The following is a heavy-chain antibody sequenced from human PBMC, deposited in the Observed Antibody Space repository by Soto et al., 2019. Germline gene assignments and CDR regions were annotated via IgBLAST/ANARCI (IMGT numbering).Heavy chain of an antibody. CDR1: GLTFRSCA. J-gene: IGHJ4*02. CDR2: ISGGGGGT. Sequence: LRLSCAASGLTFRSCAMSWVRQAPGMGLEWVSTISGGGGGTYYADSVKGRFTISRDNSKNTLYLQMNSLRAEDTAVYYCAKARGASTAYDFDYWGQGIPVTVSS. CDR3: AKARGASTAYDFDY. D-gene: IGHD5-12*01. V-gene: IGHV3-23*01.